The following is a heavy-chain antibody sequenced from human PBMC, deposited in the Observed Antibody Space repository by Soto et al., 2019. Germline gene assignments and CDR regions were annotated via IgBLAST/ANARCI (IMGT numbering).Heavy chain of an antibody. V-gene: IGHV4-31*03. CDR1: GGSISSGGYY. CDR3: ARGEGLGAGTAFFVY. J-gene: IGHJ4*02. Sequence: SETLSLTCTVSGGSISSGGYYWSWIRQHPGKGLEWIGYIYYSGSTYYNPSLKSRVTISVDTSKNQFSLKLSSVTAADTAVYYCARGEGLGAGTAFFVYWGQRILVTVSS. D-gene: IGHD6-13*01. CDR2: IYYSGST.